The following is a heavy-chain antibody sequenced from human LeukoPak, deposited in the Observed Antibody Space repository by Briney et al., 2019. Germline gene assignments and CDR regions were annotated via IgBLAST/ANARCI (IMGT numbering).Heavy chain of an antibody. V-gene: IGHV3-15*01. Sequence: GGSLRLSCAASGFTFSNAWMSWVRQAPGKGLEWVGRIKSKTDGGTTDYAAPVKGRFTISRDDSKNTLYLQMNSLRAEDTAVYYCAKEVLGVDSIGYFDYWGQGTLVTVSS. CDR2: IKSKTDGGTT. J-gene: IGHJ4*02. CDR1: GFTFSNAW. CDR3: AKEVLGVDSIGYFDY. D-gene: IGHD3-10*01.